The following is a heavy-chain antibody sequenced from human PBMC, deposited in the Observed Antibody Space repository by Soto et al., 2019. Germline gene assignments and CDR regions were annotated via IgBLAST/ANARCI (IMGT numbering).Heavy chain of an antibody. J-gene: IGHJ4*02. CDR2: IYPGDSDT. CDR3: ARHGYFDWSLDY. CDR1: GHRFTIYW. Sequence: GESLKISCHGSGHRFTIYWIGLVRQMPGKGLEWMGIIYPGDSDTRYSPSFQCQVTISADKSISTAYLQWSSLKASDTAMYYCARHGYFDWSLDYWGQGTLVTVSS. D-gene: IGHD3-9*01. V-gene: IGHV5-51*01.